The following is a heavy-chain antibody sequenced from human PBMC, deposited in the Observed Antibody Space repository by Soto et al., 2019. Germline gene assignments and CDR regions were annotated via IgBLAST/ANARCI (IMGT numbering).Heavy chain of an antibody. CDR3: VPRDWFDP. CDR1: GFTFSSYG. Sequence: QVQLVESGGGVVQPGRSLRLSCAASGFTFSSYGMHWVRQASGKGLEWVAVISYDGSNKYYADSVKGRFTISRDNSKNTLYLQMNSLRAEDTAVYYCVPRDWFDPWGQGTLVTVSS. V-gene: IGHV3-30*03. CDR2: ISYDGSNK. J-gene: IGHJ5*02.